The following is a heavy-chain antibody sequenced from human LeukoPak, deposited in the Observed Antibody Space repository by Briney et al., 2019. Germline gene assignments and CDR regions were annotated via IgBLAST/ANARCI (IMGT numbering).Heavy chain of an antibody. CDR1: GGSISSSSYY. CDR2: IYYSGST. Sequence: PSETLSLTCTVSGGSISSSSYYWGWIRQPPGKGLEWIGSIYYSGSTYYNPSLKSRVTISVDTSKNQFSLKLSSVTAAGTAVYYCARIAVAGEHFDYWGQGTLVTVSS. J-gene: IGHJ4*02. V-gene: IGHV4-39*01. CDR3: ARIAVAGEHFDY. D-gene: IGHD6-19*01.